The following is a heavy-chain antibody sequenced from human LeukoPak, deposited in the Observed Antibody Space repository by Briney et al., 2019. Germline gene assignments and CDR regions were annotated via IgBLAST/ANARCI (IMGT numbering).Heavy chain of an antibody. Sequence: GRSLRLSCAASGFTFSSYAMHWVRQAPGKGLEWVAVISYDGSNKYYADSVKGRFTISRDNARNSLYLQMNSLRAEDTAVYYCASGRQLGYWGQGTLVTVSS. CDR2: ISYDGSNK. CDR3: ASGRQLGY. CDR1: GFTFSSYA. V-gene: IGHV3-30*04. D-gene: IGHD6-13*01. J-gene: IGHJ4*02.